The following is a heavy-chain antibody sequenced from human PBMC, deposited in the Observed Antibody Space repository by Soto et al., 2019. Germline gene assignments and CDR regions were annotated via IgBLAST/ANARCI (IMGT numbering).Heavy chain of an antibody. CDR3: AKDRGYSYGYYYYGMDV. Sequence: GESLTPSCAASGFTFSSYAMSWVRHAPGEGLEWVSAISGSGGSTYYADSVKGRFTISRDNSKNPLYLQMSSLRAEDTAVYYCAKDRGYSYGYYYYGMDVWGQGTTVTVSS. J-gene: IGHJ6*02. D-gene: IGHD5-18*01. V-gene: IGHV3-23*01. CDR2: ISGSGGST. CDR1: GFTFSSYA.